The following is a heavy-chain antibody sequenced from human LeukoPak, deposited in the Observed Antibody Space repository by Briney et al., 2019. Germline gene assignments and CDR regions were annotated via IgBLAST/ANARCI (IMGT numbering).Heavy chain of an antibody. Sequence: GGYLRLSCSASGFTFSSFAMSWVRPAPGKGLEWVSAISSSGGSTYYADSVKGRFTISRATSKNTLYLQMNSLRAEDTAVYYCAKSERITIFRAYFDYWGQGTLVTVSS. CDR1: GFTFSSFA. CDR3: AKSERITIFRAYFDY. J-gene: IGHJ4*02. D-gene: IGHD3-9*01. CDR2: ISSSGGST. V-gene: IGHV3-23*01.